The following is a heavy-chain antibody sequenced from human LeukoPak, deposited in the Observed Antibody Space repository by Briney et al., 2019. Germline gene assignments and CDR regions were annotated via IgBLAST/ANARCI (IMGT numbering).Heavy chain of an antibody. D-gene: IGHD3-3*01. CDR1: GFTFDDYA. CDR3: AKGYYDFWSGYSDY. CDR2: ISWNSGSI. V-gene: IGHV3-9*01. Sequence: QAGRSLRLSCAASGFTFDDYAMHWVRQAPGKGLEWVSGISWNSGSIGYADSVKGRFTISRDNAKNSLYLQMNSLRAEDTALYYCAKGYYDFWSGYSDYWGQGTLVTVSS. J-gene: IGHJ4*02.